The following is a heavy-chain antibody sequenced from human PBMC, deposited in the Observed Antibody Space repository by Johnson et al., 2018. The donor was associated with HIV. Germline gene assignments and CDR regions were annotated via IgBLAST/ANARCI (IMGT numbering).Heavy chain of an antibody. D-gene: IGHD2-21*02. Sequence: QVQLVESGGGVVRPGGSLRLSCTASGFTFSDYYMSWIRQAPGKGLEWVAVISYDGSNKYYADSVKGRFTISRDNSKNTLFLQRNSLRTEDTAVYYCAKDLVGAYCGGDCYGAFDIWGQGTMVTVSS. CDR2: ISYDGSNK. V-gene: IGHV3-30*18. J-gene: IGHJ3*02. CDR1: GFTFSDYY. CDR3: AKDLVGAYCGGDCYGAFDI.